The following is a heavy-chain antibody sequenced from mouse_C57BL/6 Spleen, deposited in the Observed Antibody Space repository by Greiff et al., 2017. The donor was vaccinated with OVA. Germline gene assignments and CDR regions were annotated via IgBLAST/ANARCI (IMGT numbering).Heavy chain of an antibody. CDR2: IRLKSDNYAT. Sequence: EVKVEESGGGLVQPGGSMKLSCVASGFTFSNYWMNWVRQSPEKGLEWVAQIRLKSDNYATHYAESVKGRFTISRDDSKSSVYLQMNNLRAEYTGIYYCTGGVGYFDVWGTGTTVTVSS. J-gene: IGHJ1*03. CDR3: TGGVGYFDV. V-gene: IGHV6-3*01. CDR1: GFTFSNYW.